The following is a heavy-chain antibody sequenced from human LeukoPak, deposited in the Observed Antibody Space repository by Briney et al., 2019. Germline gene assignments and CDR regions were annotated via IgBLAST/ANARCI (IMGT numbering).Heavy chain of an antibody. D-gene: IGHD3-10*01. J-gene: IGHJ4*02. CDR1: GLTFSSNW. CDR3: ARGYYNGFDY. CDR2: IKGDGSSP. Sequence: GGSLRLSCAASGLTFSSNWMHWVRQAPGKGLVWVSRIKGDGSSPTYADSVKGRFTISRDNAKNTLYLQMNGLRAEDTAIYYCARGYYNGFDYWGQGTLVTVSS. V-gene: IGHV3-74*01.